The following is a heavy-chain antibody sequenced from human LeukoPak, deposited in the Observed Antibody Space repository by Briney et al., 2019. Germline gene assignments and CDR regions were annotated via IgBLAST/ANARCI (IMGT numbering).Heavy chain of an antibody. V-gene: IGHV4-34*01. CDR1: GGSFSGYY. Sequence: PSETLSLTCAVYGGSFSGYYWSWIRQPPGKGLEWIGEINHSGSTNYNSSLKSRVTISVDTSKNQFSLNLRSVTAADTAVYYCAREGDYYGSGTFYVWGQGNLVTVSS. J-gene: IGHJ4*02. CDR2: INHSGST. D-gene: IGHD3-10*01. CDR3: AREGDYYGSGTFYV.